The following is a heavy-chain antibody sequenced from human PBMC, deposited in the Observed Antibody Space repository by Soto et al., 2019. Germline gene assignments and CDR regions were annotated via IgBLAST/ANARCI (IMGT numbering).Heavy chain of an antibody. Sequence: VQLVESGGGLVRPGGSLRLSCAASGFTFDDHAMHWVRQAPGKGLEWISAIPWNSVALDYAASVKGRFTISRDNAKNSLYLQMDNLIPADTALYYCAKERVRDFDGWGQGTLVTVSS. J-gene: IGHJ4*02. CDR2: IPWNSVAL. CDR3: AKERVRDFDG. CDR1: GFTFDDHA. V-gene: IGHV3-9*01. D-gene: IGHD3-9*01.